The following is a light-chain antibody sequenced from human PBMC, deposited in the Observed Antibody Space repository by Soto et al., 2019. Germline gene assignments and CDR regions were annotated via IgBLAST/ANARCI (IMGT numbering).Light chain of an antibody. J-gene: IGLJ1*01. CDR1: SSDVGGNH. CDR3: SSHTSSSRYV. CDR2: DVS. V-gene: IGLV2-14*01. Sequence: QSALTQPASVSGSPGQSITISCTGTSSDVGGNHVSWYQQHPGKFLRLIIYDVSNRPSGISNRFSGSKSDNTASLTISGLQADDEADYYCSSHTSSSRYVFGTGTKVTVL.